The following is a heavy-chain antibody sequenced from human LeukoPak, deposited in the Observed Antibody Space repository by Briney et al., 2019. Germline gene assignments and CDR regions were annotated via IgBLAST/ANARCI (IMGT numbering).Heavy chain of an antibody. CDR2: VSSRGSP. V-gene: IGHV4-59*01. D-gene: IGHD3-22*01. CDR1: LASIRTNY. Sequence: PSETLSLTCTLSLASIRTNYWSWIRQAPGRGVGWIAFVSSRGSPNYKPPLTSRLTQSLDTSNNQFSLKLASVTAAETAVYYCAGEKYDSRGSYAFDIWGQGTMVTVSS. CDR3: AGEKYDSRGSYAFDI. J-gene: IGHJ3*02.